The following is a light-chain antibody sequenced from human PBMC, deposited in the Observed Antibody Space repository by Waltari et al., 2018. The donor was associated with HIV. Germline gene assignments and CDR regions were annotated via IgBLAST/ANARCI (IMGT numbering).Light chain of an antibody. Sequence: QSALTQPASVSGSPGQSLTISCTGTSSDVGGYNYVSWYQHHPGKAPKVMVYEVTNRPSGVSNRFSGSKSGNTASLTISGLQAEEEADYYCSSYTSSNTVVYGGGTKLTVL. CDR3: SSYTSSNTVV. V-gene: IGLV2-14*01. CDR2: EVT. CDR1: SSDVGGYNY. J-gene: IGLJ2*01.